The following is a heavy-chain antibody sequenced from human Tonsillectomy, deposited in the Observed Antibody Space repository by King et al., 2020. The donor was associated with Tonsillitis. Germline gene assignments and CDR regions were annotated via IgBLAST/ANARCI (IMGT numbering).Heavy chain of an antibody. CDR3: ARLAPYGSGSYYNPFDY. CDR2: IYPGDSDT. J-gene: IGHJ4*02. V-gene: IGHV5-51*01. D-gene: IGHD3-10*01. Sequence: QLVQSGAEVKKAGESLKISCKGSGYSFATYWIGWVRQMPGKGLEWMGIIYPGDSDTRYSPSFQGQVTISADKSISTAYLQWSSLNASDTAMYYCARLAPYGSGSYYNPFDYWGQGTLVTVSS. CDR1: GYSFATYW.